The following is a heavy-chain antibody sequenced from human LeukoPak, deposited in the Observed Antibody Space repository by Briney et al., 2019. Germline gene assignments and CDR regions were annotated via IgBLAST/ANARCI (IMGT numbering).Heavy chain of an antibody. D-gene: IGHD4-17*01. Sequence: GGSLRLSCAASGFTVSSNYMSWVRQAPGKGLGWVSVIYSGGSTYYADSVKGRFTISRDNSKNTLYLQMNSLRAEDTAVYYCARDDYGDGYYYYGMDVWGQGTTVTVSS. CDR3: ARDDYGDGYYYYGMDV. V-gene: IGHV3-53*01. CDR1: GFTVSSNY. CDR2: IYSGGST. J-gene: IGHJ6*02.